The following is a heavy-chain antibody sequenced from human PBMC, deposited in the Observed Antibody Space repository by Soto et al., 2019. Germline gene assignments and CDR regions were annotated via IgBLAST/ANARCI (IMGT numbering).Heavy chain of an antibody. J-gene: IGHJ4*02. CDR2: IWYDGSNK. CDR1: GFTFSSYG. CDR3: ARPISYSSSWYLDY. V-gene: IGHV3-33*01. Sequence: GGSLRLSCAASGFTFSSYGMHWVRQAPGKGLEWVAVIWYDGSNKYYADSVKGRFTISRDNSKNTLYLQMNSLRAEDTAVYYCARPISYSSSWYLDYWGQGTLVTVSS. D-gene: IGHD6-13*01.